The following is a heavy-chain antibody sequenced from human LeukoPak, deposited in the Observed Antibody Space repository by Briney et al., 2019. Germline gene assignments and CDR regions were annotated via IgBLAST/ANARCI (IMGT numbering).Heavy chain of an antibody. Sequence: SETLSLTCTVSGGSIRSSYYYWGWIRQPPGKGLEWIGSIYDSGSTNYNPSLKSRVTISVDTSKNQFSLKLSSVTAADTAVYYCARGRYSSSWYGGHYFDYWGQGTLVTVSS. V-gene: IGHV4-39*07. D-gene: IGHD6-13*01. CDR1: GGSIRSSYYY. CDR3: ARGRYSSSWYGGHYFDY. CDR2: IYDSGST. J-gene: IGHJ4*02.